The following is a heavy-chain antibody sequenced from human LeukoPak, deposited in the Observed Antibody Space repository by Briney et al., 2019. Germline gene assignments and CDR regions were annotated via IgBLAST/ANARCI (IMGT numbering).Heavy chain of an antibody. J-gene: IGHJ4*02. Sequence: GGSLRLSCTASGFTFTSFAMTWVRQAPGKGLEWVSAITSTGGNTYYADSVKGRFTISRDNSKNTLYLQMNSLRAEDTAVYYCARGFHFWSGSNSSPCYDYWGQGTLVTVSS. D-gene: IGHD3-3*02. CDR1: GFTFTSFA. CDR2: ITSTGGNT. V-gene: IGHV3-23*01. CDR3: ARGFHFWSGSNSSPCYDY.